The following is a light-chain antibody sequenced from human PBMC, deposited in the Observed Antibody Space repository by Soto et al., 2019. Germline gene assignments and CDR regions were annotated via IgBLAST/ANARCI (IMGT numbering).Light chain of an antibody. Sequence: EIVMTQSPATLSVSPGERATLSCRASQSISSNFAWYQQQPGQAPRLLIYGASTRATGIPARFSGSGSGTEFTLTISSLQSEDFEVYYCQQYNNWPLTFGGGTKVDIK. CDR2: GAS. CDR3: QQYNNWPLT. V-gene: IGKV3-15*01. CDR1: QSISSN. J-gene: IGKJ4*01.